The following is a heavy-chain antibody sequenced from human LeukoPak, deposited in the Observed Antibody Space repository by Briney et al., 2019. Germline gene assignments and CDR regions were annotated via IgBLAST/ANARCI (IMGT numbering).Heavy chain of an antibody. Sequence: LGEPLKISCKGSGYSFTSYWISWVRQMPGKGLEWMGRIDPSDSYTNYSPSFQGHVTISADKSISTAYLQWSSLKASDTAMYYCARHTTDSSGWYFHWFDPWGQGTLVTVSS. J-gene: IGHJ5*02. CDR3: ARHTTDSSGWYFHWFDP. V-gene: IGHV5-10-1*01. D-gene: IGHD6-19*01. CDR1: GYSFTSYW. CDR2: IDPSDSYT.